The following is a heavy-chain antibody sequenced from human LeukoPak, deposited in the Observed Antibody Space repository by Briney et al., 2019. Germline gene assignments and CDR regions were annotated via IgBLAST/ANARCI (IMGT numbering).Heavy chain of an antibody. D-gene: IGHD4/OR15-4a*01. V-gene: IGHV3-21*01. J-gene: IGHJ4*02. CDR2: ISSSSSYI. Sequence: ETLSLTCTVSGGSISSSSYYWGWIRQAPGKGLEWVSSISSSSSYIYYADSVKGRFTISRDNAKNSLYLQMNSLRAEDTAVYYCARMHSYGATPFDYWGQGTLVTVSS. CDR3: ARMHSYGATPFDY. CDR1: GGSISSSS.